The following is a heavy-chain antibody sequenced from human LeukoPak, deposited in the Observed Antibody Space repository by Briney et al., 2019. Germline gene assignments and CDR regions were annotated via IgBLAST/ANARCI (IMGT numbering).Heavy chain of an antibody. CDR2: ISSSRSYI. J-gene: IGHJ4*02. CDR3: ARGGYSGYDGR. V-gene: IGHV3-21*01. CDR1: GFTFSSYS. Sequence: GGSLRLSCAASGFTFSSYSMNWVRQAPGKGLEWVSSISSSRSYIYYADSVKGRFTISRDNAKKSLYMQMNSLRAEDTDVYYCARGGYSGYDGRWGQGTLVTVSS. D-gene: IGHD5-12*01.